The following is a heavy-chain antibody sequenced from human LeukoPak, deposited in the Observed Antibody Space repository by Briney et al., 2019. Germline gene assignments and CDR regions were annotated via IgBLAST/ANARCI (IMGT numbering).Heavy chain of an antibody. V-gene: IGHV3-53*01. Sequence: GGSLRLSCAASGFTVSSNYMSWVRQAPGKGLEWVSVIYSGGSTYYADSVKGRFTISRDNSKNTLYLQMNSLRAEDTAMYYCASGELGPVGFDYWGQGTLVTVSS. CDR3: ASGELGPVGFDY. CDR1: GFTVSSNY. D-gene: IGHD7-27*01. CDR2: IYSGGST. J-gene: IGHJ4*02.